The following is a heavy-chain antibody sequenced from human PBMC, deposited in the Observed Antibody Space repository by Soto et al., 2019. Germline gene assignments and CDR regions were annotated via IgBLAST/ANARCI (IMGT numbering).Heavy chain of an antibody. CDR2: ISKSDYT. CDR1: GFAFNNYG. CDR3: AREDSIIIPAVSDF. J-gene: IGHJ4*02. V-gene: IGHV3-21*01. Sequence: PGGSLRLSCTVSGFAFNNYGINWVRQAPGKGLEWVSSISKSDYTYYSDSVKGRFTISGDNAENSVSLQMNTLRVEDTAVYYCAREDSIIIPAVSDFWGQGTLVTVSS. D-gene: IGHD2-2*01.